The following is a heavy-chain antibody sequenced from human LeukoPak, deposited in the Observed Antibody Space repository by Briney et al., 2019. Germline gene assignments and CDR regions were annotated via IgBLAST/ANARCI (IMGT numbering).Heavy chain of an antibody. CDR1: GGTFSSYA. J-gene: IGHJ4*02. D-gene: IGHD5-24*01. CDR3: AREMATKAAPFDY. V-gene: IGHV1-69*13. Sequence: ASVKVSCKASGGTFSSYAISWVRQAPGQGLEWMGGIIPIFGTANYAQKFQGRVTITADESTSTAYMELSSLRSEDTAVSYCAREMATKAAPFDYWGQGTLVTVSS. CDR2: IIPIFGTA.